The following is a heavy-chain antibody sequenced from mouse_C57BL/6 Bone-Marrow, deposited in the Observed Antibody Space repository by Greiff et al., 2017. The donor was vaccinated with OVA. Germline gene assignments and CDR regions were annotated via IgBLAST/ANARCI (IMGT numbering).Heavy chain of an antibody. CDR3: ARGGYGSSWDYFDY. Sequence: VQLQQSGAELARPGASVKLSCKASGYTFTSYGISWVKQRTGQGLEWIGEIYPRSGNTYYNEKFKGKATLTADKSSSTAYMELRSLTSEDSAVYFCARGGYGSSWDYFDYWGQGTTLTVSS. D-gene: IGHD1-1*01. CDR2: IYPRSGNT. CDR1: GYTFTSYG. V-gene: IGHV1-81*01. J-gene: IGHJ2*01.